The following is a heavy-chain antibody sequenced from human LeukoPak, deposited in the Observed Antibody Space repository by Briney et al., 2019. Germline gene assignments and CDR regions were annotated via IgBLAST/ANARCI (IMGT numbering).Heavy chain of an antibody. Sequence: SETLSLTCTVSGGSISSGDYYWSWIRQPPGKGLEWIGSIYYSGSTYYNPSLKSRVTISVDTSKNQFSLKLSSVTAADTAVYYCASLRFGLVFTIFGVAGPGGNAFDIWGQGTMVTVSS. V-gene: IGHV4-39*01. D-gene: IGHD3-3*01. CDR2: IYYSGST. CDR1: GGSISSGDYY. CDR3: ASLRFGLVFTIFGVAGPGGNAFDI. J-gene: IGHJ3*02.